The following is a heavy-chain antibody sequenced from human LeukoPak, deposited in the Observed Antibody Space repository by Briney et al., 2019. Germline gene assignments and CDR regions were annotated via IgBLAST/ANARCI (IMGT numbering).Heavy chain of an antibody. D-gene: IGHD5-18*01. CDR2: IYYSGST. J-gene: IGHJ4*02. Sequence: PSETLSLTCTVSGGSISSYYWSWIRQPPGKGLEWIGCIYYSGSTNYNPSLKSRVTISVDTSKNQFSLKLSSVTAADTAVYYCARGQLWLRGGPLDYWGQGTLVTVSS. CDR1: GGSISSYY. V-gene: IGHV4-59*01. CDR3: ARGQLWLRGGPLDY.